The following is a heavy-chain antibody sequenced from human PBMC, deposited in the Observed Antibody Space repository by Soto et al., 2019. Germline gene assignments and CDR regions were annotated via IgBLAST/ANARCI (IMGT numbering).Heavy chain of an antibody. CDR2: MNPNSGNT. V-gene: IGHV1-8*01. CDR1: GYTFTSYD. J-gene: IGHJ5*02. CDR3: ARRRNYTWFDP. Sequence: QVQLVQSGAEVKKPGASVKVSCKASGYTFTSYDINWVRQATGQGLEWMGWMNPNSGNTGYAQKFQXXVXMTXNTSISTAYMELSSLRSEDTAVYYCARRRNYTWFDPWGQGTLVTVSS. D-gene: IGHD3-3*01.